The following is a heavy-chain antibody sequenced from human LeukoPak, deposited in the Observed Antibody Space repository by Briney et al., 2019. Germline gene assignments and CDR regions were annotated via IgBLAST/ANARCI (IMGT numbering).Heavy chain of an antibody. CDR1: GFTFDDYA. J-gene: IGHJ4*02. CDR2: ISWNSGGI. V-gene: IGHV3-9*01. CDR3: AKGDEYSSSYHFDY. D-gene: IGHD6-6*01. Sequence: GGSLRLSCAASGFTFDDYAMHWVRQAPGKGLEWVSGISWNSGGIGYADSVKGRFTISRDNAKKSLYLQMNSLRTEDTALYYCAKGDEYSSSYHFDYWGQGTLVTVSS.